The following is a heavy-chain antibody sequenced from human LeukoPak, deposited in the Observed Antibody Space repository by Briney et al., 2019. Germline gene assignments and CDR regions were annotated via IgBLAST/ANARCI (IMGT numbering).Heavy chain of an antibody. Sequence: ASVKVSCTASGYTFTRYAINWLRQAPGQGLEWMGWINMYTANPAYAQGFTERFVFSLDTSVTTAYLQISNLKTEDTAVYYCARHDNDDDFDYWGQEPWTPSPQ. CDR1: GYTFTRYA. CDR3: ARHDNDDDFDY. D-gene: IGHD3-16*01. V-gene: IGHV7-4-1*02. CDR2: INMYTANP. J-gene: IGHJ4*01.